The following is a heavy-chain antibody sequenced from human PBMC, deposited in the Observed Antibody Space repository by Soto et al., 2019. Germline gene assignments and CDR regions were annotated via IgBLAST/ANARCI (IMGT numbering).Heavy chain of an antibody. D-gene: IGHD6-13*01. Sequence: EVQVLESGGGLVQPGGSLRLSCAASGFTFSNYAMTWVRQAPGKGLDWVSSITGSGVSTYYAGSVRGRFTISRDNSKNTLYLQMNGLRAGDTAVYYCATGGIGAAGIYYYGVDVWGQGTTVTVSS. CDR2: ITGSGVST. J-gene: IGHJ6*02. CDR3: ATGGIGAAGIYYYGVDV. CDR1: GFTFSNYA. V-gene: IGHV3-23*01.